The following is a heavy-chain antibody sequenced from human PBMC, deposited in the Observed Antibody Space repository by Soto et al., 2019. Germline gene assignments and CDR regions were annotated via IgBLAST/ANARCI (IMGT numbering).Heavy chain of an antibody. Sequence: QVQLQESGPGPVEPSQTLSLTGNVSGDSINRGGFYWRWIRQHPEKGLEWIGYIYNSGSSYYNPSLQSRVTMSIDTPKNQFSLRLTSVTAADTAVYFCARGAAVTARWFDPWGQGTPVTVSS. CDR3: ARGAAVTARWFDP. J-gene: IGHJ5*02. V-gene: IGHV4-31*03. D-gene: IGHD2-21*02. CDR2: IYNSGSS. CDR1: GDSINRGGFY.